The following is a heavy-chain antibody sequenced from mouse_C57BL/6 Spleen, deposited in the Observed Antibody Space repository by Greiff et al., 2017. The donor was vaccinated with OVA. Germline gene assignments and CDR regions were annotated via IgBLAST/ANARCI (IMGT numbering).Heavy chain of an antibody. D-gene: IGHD1-1*01. CDR1: GYTFTSYW. V-gene: IGHV1-69*01. CDR2: IDPSDSYT. J-gene: IGHJ4*01. Sequence: QVQLQQPGAELVMPGASVKLSCKASGYTFTSYWMHWVKQRPGQGLEWIGEIDPSDSYTNYNQKFKGKSTLTVDKSSSTAYMQLGSLTSEDSAVYYCARNFDYYGSSSGAMDYWGQGTSVTVSS. CDR3: ARNFDYYGSSSGAMDY.